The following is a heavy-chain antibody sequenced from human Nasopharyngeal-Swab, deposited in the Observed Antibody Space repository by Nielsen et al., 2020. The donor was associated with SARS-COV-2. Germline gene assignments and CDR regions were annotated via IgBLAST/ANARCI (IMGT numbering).Heavy chain of an antibody. Sequence: GESLKISCAASGFTFSSYGMHWVRQAPGKGLEWVAVISYDGSNKYYADSVKGRLTISRDNSKNTLYLQMNSLRAEDTAVCYCAKEAGYYDILTGYYLSLGYGMDVWGQGTTVTVSS. J-gene: IGHJ6*02. CDR3: AKEAGYYDILTGYYLSLGYGMDV. D-gene: IGHD3-9*01. CDR1: GFTFSSYG. CDR2: ISYDGSNK. V-gene: IGHV3-30*18.